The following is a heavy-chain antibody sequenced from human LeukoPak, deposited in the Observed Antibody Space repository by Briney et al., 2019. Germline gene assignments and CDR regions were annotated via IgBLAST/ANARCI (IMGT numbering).Heavy chain of an antibody. Sequence: ASVKVSCKASGYTFTSYYMHWVRQAPGQGLEWMGIINPSGGSTSYAQKFQGRVTMTRDTSTSTVYMELSSLRSEDTAVYYCARSNPPNYDYVWGRYRYYWFDPWGQGTLVTVSS. CDR2: INPSGGST. J-gene: IGHJ5*02. CDR3: ARSNPPNYDYVWGRYRYYWFDP. CDR1: GYTFTSYY. V-gene: IGHV1-46*01. D-gene: IGHD3-16*02.